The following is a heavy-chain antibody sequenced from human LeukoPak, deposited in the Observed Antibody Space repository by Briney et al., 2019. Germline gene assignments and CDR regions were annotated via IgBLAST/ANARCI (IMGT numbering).Heavy chain of an antibody. D-gene: IGHD6-19*01. CDR1: GFSISGGYY. CDR2: VYHNGNT. CDR3: ARNEGILVAGTWFDN. V-gene: IGHV4-38-2*01. Sequence: SETLSLNCAVSGFSISGGYYWVWIRQPPGKGLEWIGSVYHNGNTLFNTSLKSRVTLSVDSSKNQFSLRLSSVTAADTARYYCARNEGILVAGTWFDNWGQGTLVIVSS. J-gene: IGHJ4*02.